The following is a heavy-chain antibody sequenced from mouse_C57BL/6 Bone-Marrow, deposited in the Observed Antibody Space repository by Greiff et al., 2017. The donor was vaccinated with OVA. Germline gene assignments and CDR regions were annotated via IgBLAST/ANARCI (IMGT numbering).Heavy chain of an antibody. Sequence: EVKLVESGGGLVKPGGSLKLSCAASGFTFSSYAMSWVRQTPEKRLEWVATISDGGSYTYYPDNVKGRFTISRDNAKNNLYLQMSHLKSEDTAMYYCAREFITTVAYYAMDYWGQGTSVTVSS. CDR2: ISDGGSYT. J-gene: IGHJ4*01. CDR3: AREFITTVAYYAMDY. CDR1: GFTFSSYA. V-gene: IGHV5-4*01. D-gene: IGHD1-1*01.